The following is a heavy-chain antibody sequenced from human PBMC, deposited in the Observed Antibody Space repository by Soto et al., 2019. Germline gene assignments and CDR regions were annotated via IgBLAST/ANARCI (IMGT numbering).Heavy chain of an antibody. J-gene: IGHJ3*02. Sequence: SVEVTCKASGGTLSSYAISWVRQAPGQGLEWMGGIIPIFGTANYAQKFQGRVTITADKSTSTAYMELSSLRSEDTAVYYCARDWQVTMVRGVITPGLYAFDIWGQGTMVTVSS. V-gene: IGHV1-69*06. D-gene: IGHD3-10*01. CDR3: ARDWQVTMVRGVITPGLYAFDI. CDR2: IIPIFGTA. CDR1: GGTLSSYA.